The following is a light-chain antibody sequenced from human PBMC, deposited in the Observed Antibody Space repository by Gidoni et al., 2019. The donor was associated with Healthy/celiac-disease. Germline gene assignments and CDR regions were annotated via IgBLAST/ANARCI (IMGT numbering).Light chain of an antibody. V-gene: IGLV2-8*01. Sequence: QSALTQPPSASGSPGQSVTISCTGTSSDGGVYNYVSWYQQHPGKAPKLIIYVVSKRPALVPARFSGSKSCNTASLTVSGLQAEDEADYYCSSYAGSNNLVFGGGTKLTVL. CDR3: SSYAGSNNLV. J-gene: IGLJ2*01. CDR2: VVS. CDR1: SSDGGVYNY.